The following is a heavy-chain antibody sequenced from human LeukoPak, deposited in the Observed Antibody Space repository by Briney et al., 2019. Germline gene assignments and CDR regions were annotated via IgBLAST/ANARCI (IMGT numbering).Heavy chain of an antibody. J-gene: IGHJ4*02. CDR3: AKDMSGSSWYYFDT. V-gene: IGHV3-9*01. CDR2: ISFNSSHI. Sequence: GGSLRLSCTAFGFTFDAYAMKWVRQVPGKGLEWVSGISFNSSHIVYADSVTGRFTIFIDNAKTSVYLQMSSLTAEDTALYYCAKDMSGSSWYYFDTWGQGTLVTVSS. CDR1: GFTFDAYA. D-gene: IGHD6-13*01.